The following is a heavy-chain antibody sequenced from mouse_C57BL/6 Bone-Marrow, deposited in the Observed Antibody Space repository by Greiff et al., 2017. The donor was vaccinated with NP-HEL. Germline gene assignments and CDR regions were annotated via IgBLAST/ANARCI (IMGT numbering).Heavy chain of an antibody. CDR2: IHPNSGST. D-gene: IGHD1-1*01. Sequence: QVQLQQSGAELVKPGASVKLSCKASGYTFTSYWMHWVKQRPGQCLEWIGMIHPNSGSTNYNEKFKSKATLTVDKSSSTAYMQLSSLTSEDSAVYYCAREGSRGTNYAMDYWGQGTSVTVSS. V-gene: IGHV1-64*01. CDR3: AREGSRGTNYAMDY. J-gene: IGHJ4*01. CDR1: GYTFTSYW.